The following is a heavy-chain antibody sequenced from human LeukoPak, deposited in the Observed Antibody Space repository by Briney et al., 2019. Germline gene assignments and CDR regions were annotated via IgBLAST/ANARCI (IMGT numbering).Heavy chain of an antibody. Sequence: GGSLRLSCAASGFTVSSNYMSWVPQAPGKGLEWGSVIYSGGSTYYADSVKGRFTISRDNSKNTLYLQMTSLRAEDTAVYYCARSVPSPYYFDYWGKGTLVTVSS. CDR3: ARSVPSPYYFDY. J-gene: IGHJ4*02. CDR1: GFTVSSNY. CDR2: IYSGGST. V-gene: IGHV3-53*01.